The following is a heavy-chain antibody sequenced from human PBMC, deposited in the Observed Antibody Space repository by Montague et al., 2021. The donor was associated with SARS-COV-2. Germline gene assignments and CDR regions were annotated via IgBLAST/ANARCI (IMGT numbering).Heavy chain of an antibody. CDR3: ARDVYSSSWFARPDN. CDR1: GFTFSSFA. CDR2: ISYDGSDK. J-gene: IGHJ4*02. Sequence: LRLSCAASGFTFSSFAVHWVRQAPGKGLEWVAVISYDGSDKYYVDSVEGRFTISRDNSKNTLYLQMNSLRAEDTAVYYCARDVYSSSWFARPDNWGQGTLVTVSS. V-gene: IGHV3-30*04. D-gene: IGHD6-13*01.